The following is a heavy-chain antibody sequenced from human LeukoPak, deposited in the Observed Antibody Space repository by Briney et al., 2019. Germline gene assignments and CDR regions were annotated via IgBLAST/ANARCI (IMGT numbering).Heavy chain of an antibody. CDR2: ISGSGGST. CDR1: GFTFSSYA. V-gene: IGHV3-23*01. D-gene: IGHD1-14*01. Sequence: GGSLRLSCAASGFTFSSYAMSWVRQAPGKGLEWVSAISGSGGSTYYADSVKGRFTISRDNSKNTLFLQVNSLRAEDTTVYYCAKVRTYFYHGLDVWGQGTTVTVSS. CDR3: AKVRTYFYHGLDV. J-gene: IGHJ6*02.